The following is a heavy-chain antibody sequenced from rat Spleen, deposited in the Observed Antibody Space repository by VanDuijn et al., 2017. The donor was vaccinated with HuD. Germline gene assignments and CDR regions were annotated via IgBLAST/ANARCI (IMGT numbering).Heavy chain of an antibody. CDR2: INTDGGST. CDR3: ARYEYTTDYYSTGGWYFDV. D-gene: IGHD1-6*01. CDR1: GFTFSNYW. Sequence: EVQLVETGGGLVQPGRSLKLSCVASGFTFSNYWMYWIRQAPGKGLEWVSSINTDGGSTYYPDSVKGRFTISRDNAKSTLYLQMDSLRSEDTATYYCARYEYTTDYYSTGGWYFDVWGPGTMVTVSS. J-gene: IGHJ1*01. V-gene: IGHV5-58*01.